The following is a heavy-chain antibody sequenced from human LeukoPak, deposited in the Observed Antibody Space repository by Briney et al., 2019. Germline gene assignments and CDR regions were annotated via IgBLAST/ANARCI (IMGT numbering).Heavy chain of an antibody. Sequence: GASLRLSCAASGFTFSNYAMSWVRQAPGKGLERVSAILGSGGSTYYADSVKGRFTVSRDNSKSTLYLQMNSLRAEDTALYYCAKWGDYDVLTGYYVPDYWGQGTLVTVSS. CDR2: ILGSGGST. D-gene: IGHD3-9*01. V-gene: IGHV3-23*01. J-gene: IGHJ4*02. CDR1: GFTFSNYA. CDR3: AKWGDYDVLTGYYVPDY.